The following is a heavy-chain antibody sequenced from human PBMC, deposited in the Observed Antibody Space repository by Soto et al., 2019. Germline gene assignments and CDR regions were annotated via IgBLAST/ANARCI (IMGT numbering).Heavy chain of an antibody. J-gene: IGHJ4*02. CDR1: GFTVSSNY. CDR3: AGGTPSTSGPIGYY. Sequence: PGGSLRLSCAASGFTVSSNYMSWVRQAPGKGLEWVSVIYSGGSTYYADSEKGRFTISRDNAKNTQYLQMNSLRAEDTAVYYCAGGTPSTSGPIGYYWGQGT. V-gene: IGHV3-53*01. D-gene: IGHD5-12*01. CDR2: IYSGGST.